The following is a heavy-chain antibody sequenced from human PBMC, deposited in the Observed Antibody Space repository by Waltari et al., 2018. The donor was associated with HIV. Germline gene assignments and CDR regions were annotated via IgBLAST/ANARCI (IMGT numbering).Heavy chain of an antibody. CDR2: IYSGGST. Sequence: EVQLVESGGGLIQPGGSLRLSCAASGFTVSSNYMSWVRQAPGKGLEWVSVIYSGGSTYYADSVKGRFTISRDNSKNTLYLQMNSLRAEDTAVYYWARDKDYGSGSLDYWGQGTLVTVSS. D-gene: IGHD3-10*01. CDR3: ARDKDYGSGSLDY. J-gene: IGHJ4*02. CDR1: GFTVSSNY. V-gene: IGHV3-53*01.